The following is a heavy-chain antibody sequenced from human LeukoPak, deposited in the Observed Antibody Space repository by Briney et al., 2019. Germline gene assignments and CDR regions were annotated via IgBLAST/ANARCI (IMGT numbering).Heavy chain of an antibody. V-gene: IGHV3-23*01. D-gene: IGHD2-21*01. CDR2: ITTSGST. J-gene: IGHJ6*02. CDR3: AKAPVWNYYYGLDV. CDR1: GLTASHNVNNA. Sequence: GGSLRLSCAASGLTASHNVNNAMSWVRHAPGQGLEWVSGITTSGSTYYADSVKGRFTISRENSNNTLYLHMDSLRAEDTAVYYCAKAPVWNYYYGLDVWGQGTTVTVSS.